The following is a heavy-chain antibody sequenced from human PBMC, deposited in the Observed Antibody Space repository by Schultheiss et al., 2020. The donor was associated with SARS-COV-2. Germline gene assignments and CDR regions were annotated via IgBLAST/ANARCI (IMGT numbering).Heavy chain of an antibody. CDR2: IYHSGST. D-gene: IGHD6-19*01. CDR1: GGSISSYY. Sequence: SQTLSLTCSVSGGSISSYYWGWIRQPPGKGLEWIGSIYHSGSTYYNPSLKSRVTISVDTSKNQFSLQLNSVTPEDTAVYYCARATPTGIAVAGIDGGVGGGYYYGMDVWGQGTTVTVSS. CDR3: ARATPTGIAVAGIDGGVGGGYYYGMDV. V-gene: IGHV4-39*07. J-gene: IGHJ6*02.